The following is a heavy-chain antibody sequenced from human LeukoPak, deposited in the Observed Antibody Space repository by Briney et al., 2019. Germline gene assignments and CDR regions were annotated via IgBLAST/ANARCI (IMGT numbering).Heavy chain of an antibody. CDR3: ARSLYYYGSDSFDI. Sequence: SETLSLTCSVSAYSISSGYYWGWIRQPPGKGLEWIGSIHHTGYTFYNPSVKSRITISVETSKNQFSLKLSSVTAADTAMYYCARSLYYYGSDSFDIWGRGTMVTVSS. CDR1: AYSISSGYY. J-gene: IGHJ3*02. CDR2: IHHTGYT. D-gene: IGHD3-10*01. V-gene: IGHV4-38-2*02.